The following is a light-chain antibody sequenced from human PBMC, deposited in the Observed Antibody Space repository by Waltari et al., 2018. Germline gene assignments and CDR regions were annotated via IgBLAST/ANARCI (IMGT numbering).Light chain of an antibody. J-gene: IGKJ4*01. Sequence: DIVMTQTPLSLPITPGEPASTSCRSSQSLLHSNGNTYLHWYLQKPGQSPQLLIYGGSNRASGVPDRFSGSGSGTDFTLKISKVEAEDVGVYYCVQAIAFPLTFGGGTKVGIK. V-gene: IGKV2-40*01. CDR1: QSLLHSNGNTY. CDR3: VQAIAFPLT. CDR2: GGS.